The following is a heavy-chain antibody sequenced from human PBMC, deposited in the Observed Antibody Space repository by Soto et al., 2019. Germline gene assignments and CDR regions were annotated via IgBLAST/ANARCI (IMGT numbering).Heavy chain of an antibody. Sequence: PGGSLRLSCAASGFTFGNYGMTWVRQAPGKGLQWVSGIIGSGGGAFYADSVKGRFTISRDNSKDTLFLQMNSLRAEDTAIYYCAESNNWSPRNDNFDYWGQGTLVTVSS. J-gene: IGHJ4*02. V-gene: IGHV3-23*01. CDR1: GFTFGNYG. CDR3: AESNNWSPRNDNFDY. CDR2: IIGSGGGA. D-gene: IGHD1-20*01.